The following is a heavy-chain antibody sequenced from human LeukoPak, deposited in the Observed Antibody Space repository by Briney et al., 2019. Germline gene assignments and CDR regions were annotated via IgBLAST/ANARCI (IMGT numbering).Heavy chain of an antibody. V-gene: IGHV1-69*04. J-gene: IGHJ3*02. CDR1: GGTFSSYA. Sequence: SVKVSCKASGGTFSSYAISWVRQAPGQGLEWMGRIIPILGIANYAQKFQGRVTITADKSTSTAYMELSSLRSEDTAVYYCARVGGEARDDAFDIRGQGTMVTVSS. CDR2: IIPILGIA. D-gene: IGHD2-21*01. CDR3: ARVGGEARDDAFDI.